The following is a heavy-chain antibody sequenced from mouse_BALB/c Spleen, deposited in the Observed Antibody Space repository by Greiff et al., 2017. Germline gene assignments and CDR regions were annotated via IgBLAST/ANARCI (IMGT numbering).Heavy chain of an antibody. CDR3: ARDYDYAMDY. CDR2: ISSGGGST. V-gene: IGHV5-12-1*01. D-gene: IGHD2-4*01. J-gene: IGHJ4*01. CDR1: GFAFSSYD. Sequence: EVNVVESGGGLVKPGGSLKLSCAASGFAFSSYDMSWVRQTPEKRLEWVAYISSGGGSTYYPDTVKGRFTISRDNAKNTLYLQMSSLKSEDTAMYYCARDYDYAMDYWGQGTSVTVSS.